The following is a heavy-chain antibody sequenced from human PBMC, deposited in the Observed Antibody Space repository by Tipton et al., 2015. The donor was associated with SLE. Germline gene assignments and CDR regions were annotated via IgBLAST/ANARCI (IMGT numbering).Heavy chain of an antibody. J-gene: IGHJ3*02. D-gene: IGHD6-13*01. CDR3: ARDSRRDAFDI. V-gene: IGHV3-33*01. CDR2: IWYDGSNK. CDR1: GFTFSSYG. Sequence: RSLRLSCAASGFTFSSYGMHWVRQAPGKGLEWVAVIWYDGSNKYYADSVKGRFTISRDNSKNTLYLQMNSLRAEDTAVYYCARDSRRDAFDIWGQGTMVTVSS.